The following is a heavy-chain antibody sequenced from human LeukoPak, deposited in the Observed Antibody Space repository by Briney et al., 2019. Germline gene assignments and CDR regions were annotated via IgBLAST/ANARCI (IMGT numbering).Heavy chain of an antibody. CDR1: GGSISSHY. D-gene: IGHD3-9*01. CDR3: ARARILTGYYTAPYFDP. V-gene: IGHV4-59*11. CDR2: IYYSGST. J-gene: IGHJ5*02. Sequence: SETLSLTCTVSGGSISSHYWSWIRQPPGKGLEWIGYIYYSGSTNYNPSLKSRVTISVDTSKNQFSLKLSSVTAADTAVYDCARARILTGYYTAPYFDPWGQGTLVTVSS.